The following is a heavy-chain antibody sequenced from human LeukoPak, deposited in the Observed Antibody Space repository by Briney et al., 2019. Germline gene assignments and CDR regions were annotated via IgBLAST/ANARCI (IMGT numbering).Heavy chain of an antibody. CDR3: AREGHNGRISSKNFDY. CDR1: GYTFTGYY. D-gene: IGHD1-26*01. Sequence: ASVKVSCKAAGYTFTGYYMHWVRQAPGQGLEWMGWINPDSGGTSYAQRFQGRVSMTRDPPITTAYMELSRLTSGDTAVYYCAREGHNGRISSKNFDYWGEGTLVTVSS. CDR2: INPDSGGT. V-gene: IGHV1-2*02. J-gene: IGHJ4*02.